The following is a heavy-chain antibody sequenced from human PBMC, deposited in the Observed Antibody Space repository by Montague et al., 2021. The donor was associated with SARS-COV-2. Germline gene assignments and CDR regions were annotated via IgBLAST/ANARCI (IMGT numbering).Heavy chain of an antibody. CDR2: IYYSGST. J-gene: IGHJ4*02. V-gene: IGHV4-59*01. Sequence: SETLPLTCSVSGGSISSNYWSWIRQPPGKGLEWIGYIYYSGSTNYNPSLKSRVTISVDTSKNQFSLKLSSVTAADTAVYYCARGFDYWGQGTLVTVSS. CDR1: GGSISSNY. CDR3: ARGFDY.